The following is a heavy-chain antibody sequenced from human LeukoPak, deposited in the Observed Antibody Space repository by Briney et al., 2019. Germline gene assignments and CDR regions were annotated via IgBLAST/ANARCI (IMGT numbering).Heavy chain of an antibody. Sequence: SETLSLTCTVSGGSISSSSYYWGWIRQPPGKGLEWIGSIYYSGSTYYNPSLKSRVTISVDTSKNQFSLKLSSVTAADTAVYYCARENMPTIGHLDHWGQGALVTVSS. J-gene: IGHJ4*02. CDR2: IYYSGST. V-gene: IGHV4-39*07. D-gene: IGHD5-24*01. CDR1: GGSISSSSYY. CDR3: ARENMPTIGHLDH.